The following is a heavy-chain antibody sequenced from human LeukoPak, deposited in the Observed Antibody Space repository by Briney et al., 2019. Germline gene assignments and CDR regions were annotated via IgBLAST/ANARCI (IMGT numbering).Heavy chain of an antibody. Sequence: SETLSLTCTVSGGSISSYYWSWIRQPPGKGLEWIGCIYYSGSTNYNPSLKSRVTISVDTSKNQFSLKLSSVTAADTAVYYCAREHKDTMIVVVTSYGMDVWGQGTTVTVSS. J-gene: IGHJ6*02. CDR1: GGSISSYY. CDR2: IYYSGST. D-gene: IGHD3-22*01. CDR3: AREHKDTMIVVVTSYGMDV. V-gene: IGHV4-59*12.